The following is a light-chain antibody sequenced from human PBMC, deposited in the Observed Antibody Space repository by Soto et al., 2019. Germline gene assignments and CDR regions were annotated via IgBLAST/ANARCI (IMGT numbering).Light chain of an antibody. CDR1: QGIRND. CDR2: AAS. V-gene: IGKV1-17*01. J-gene: IGKJ1*01. CDR3: LQHSTYPLT. Sequence: DIQMTQFPSSLSASVGERVTMTCRANQGIRNDLGWYQQKPGKAPKRLIYAASSLQSGVPSRFSGSGSGTEFTLAISILQPEDSATFYCLQHSTYPLTFGQGTKVEIK.